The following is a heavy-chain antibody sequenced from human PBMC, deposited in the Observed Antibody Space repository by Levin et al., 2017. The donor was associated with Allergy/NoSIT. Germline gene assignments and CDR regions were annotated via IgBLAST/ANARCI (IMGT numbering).Heavy chain of an antibody. CDR1: GFTFSDYS. D-gene: IGHD2-2*01. Sequence: GESLKISCAASGFTFSDYSMNWVRQAPGKGLEWVSSISSSSSHVYYADSVKGRFTISRDNAKNSLYLQMISLRVEDTAVYYCAPRYCSSTICYAFDYWGQGTLVTVSS. J-gene: IGHJ4*02. CDR2: ISSSSSHV. CDR3: APRYCSSTICYAFDY. V-gene: IGHV3-21*01.